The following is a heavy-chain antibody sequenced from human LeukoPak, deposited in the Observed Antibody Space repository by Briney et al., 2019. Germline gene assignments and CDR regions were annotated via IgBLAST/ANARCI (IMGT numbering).Heavy chain of an antibody. CDR2: ISYDGKNK. Sequence: GGSLTLTCAASGFTFSNYGIHWVRQAPGKGLEWVAAISYDGKNKHYTDSVKGRFTISRDNSKNTLYLQMNGLRAEDTAVYYCARERPGIAVAATVWGQGTLVTVSS. V-gene: IGHV3-30*03. J-gene: IGHJ4*02. CDR3: ARERPGIAVAATV. CDR1: GFTFSNYG. D-gene: IGHD6-13*01.